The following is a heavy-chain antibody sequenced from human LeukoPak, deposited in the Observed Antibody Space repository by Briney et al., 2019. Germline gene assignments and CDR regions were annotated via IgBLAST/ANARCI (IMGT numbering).Heavy chain of an antibody. Sequence: NPSETLSLTCTVSGGSISSSSYYWGWIRQPPGKGLEWIGSIYYSGSTYYNPSLKSRVTISVDTSKNQFSLKLSSVTAADTAVYYCARHFSPDFGVVPSHWFDPWGQGTLVTVSS. CDR1: GGSISSSSYY. J-gene: IGHJ5*02. V-gene: IGHV4-39*01. D-gene: IGHD3-3*01. CDR3: ARHFSPDFGVVPSHWFDP. CDR2: IYYSGST.